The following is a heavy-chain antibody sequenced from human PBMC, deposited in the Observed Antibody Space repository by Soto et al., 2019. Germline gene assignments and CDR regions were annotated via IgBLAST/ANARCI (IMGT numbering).Heavy chain of an antibody. CDR1: GFTFSSYG. J-gene: IGHJ6*02. CDR3: TTISGSFGMDV. CDR2: ISYDGSNK. D-gene: IGHD3-10*01. Sequence: PGGSLRLSCAASGFTFSSYGMHWVRQAPGKGLEWVAVISYDGSNKYYAAPVKGRFTISRDDSKNTLYLQMNSLKTEDTAVYYCTTISGSFGMDVWGQGTTVTVSS. V-gene: IGHV3-30*03.